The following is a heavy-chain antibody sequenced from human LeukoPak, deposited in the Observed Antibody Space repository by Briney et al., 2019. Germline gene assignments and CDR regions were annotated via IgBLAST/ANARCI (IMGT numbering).Heavy chain of an antibody. V-gene: IGHV4-38-2*02. D-gene: IGHD3-22*01. CDR2: IYHSGST. CDR1: GYSISSGYY. J-gene: IGHJ4*02. Sequence: SETLSLTCAVSGYSISSGYYWGWIRQPPGKGLEWIGSIYHSGSTYYNPSLKSRVTISVDTSKNQFSLKLSSVTAADTAVYYCARDSNFYDVSHDKAEDFWGQGTLVTVSS. CDR3: ARDSNFYDVSHDKAEDF.